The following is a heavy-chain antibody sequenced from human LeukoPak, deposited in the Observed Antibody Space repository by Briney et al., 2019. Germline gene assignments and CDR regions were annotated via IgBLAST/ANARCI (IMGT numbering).Heavy chain of an antibody. CDR2: INHSGST. Sequence: SETVSLTCAVYGGSFSGYYWSWIRQPPGKGLEWIGEINHSGSTNYNPSLKSRVTISVDTSKNQFSLKLSSVTAADTAVYYCARAHLTFNWFDPWGQGTLVTVSS. CDR1: GGSFSGYY. J-gene: IGHJ5*02. V-gene: IGHV4-34*01. CDR3: ARAHLTFNWFDP. D-gene: IGHD4/OR15-4a*01.